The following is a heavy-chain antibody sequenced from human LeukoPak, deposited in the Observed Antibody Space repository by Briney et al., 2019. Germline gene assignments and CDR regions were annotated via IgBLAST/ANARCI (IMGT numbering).Heavy chain of an antibody. Sequence: PSETLSLTGAVSGGSISSISSNNWASIRQPPGKGLELIAAIHYTGSTYYNPSFMSRVTISVDTSKNQFSLKLNSPTATDTAVYYCARLPTGYPNWFDTWGQGILVTVSS. CDR1: GGSISSISSNN. CDR2: IHYTGST. J-gene: IGHJ5*02. V-gene: IGHV4-39*01. CDR3: ARLPTGYPNWFDT. D-gene: IGHD5-18*01.